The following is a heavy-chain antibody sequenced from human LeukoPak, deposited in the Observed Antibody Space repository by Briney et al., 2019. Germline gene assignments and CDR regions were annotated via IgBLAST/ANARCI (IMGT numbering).Heavy chain of an antibody. CDR3: AREYGSGSSGIDY. V-gene: IGHV4-39*07. Sequence: SETLSLTCSVSGGSISSSSYYWGWIRQPPGKGLEWIGTIYHSGSTYYNPSLKSRVTLSVDTSKNQFSLKLSSVTAADTAVYYCAREYGSGSSGIDYWGQGTLVTVSS. CDR1: GGSISSSSYY. J-gene: IGHJ4*02. CDR2: IYHSGST. D-gene: IGHD3-10*01.